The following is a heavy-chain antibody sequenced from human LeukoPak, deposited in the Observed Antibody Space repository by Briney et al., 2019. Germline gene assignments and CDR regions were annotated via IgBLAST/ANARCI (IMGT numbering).Heavy chain of an antibody. CDR1: GFIFSNYA. CDR2: IVGRGSST. V-gene: IGHV3-23*01. D-gene: IGHD3-9*01. Sequence: PGGSLRLSCAASGFIFSNYAMSWVRQAPGKGLEWVSAIVGRGSSTYYADSVKGRFTISRDNSTNTLYLQLNRLRAEDTAVYYCAEWGDYDILTGYYDSDYWGQGTLVTVSS. CDR3: AEWGDYDILTGYYDSDY. J-gene: IGHJ4*02.